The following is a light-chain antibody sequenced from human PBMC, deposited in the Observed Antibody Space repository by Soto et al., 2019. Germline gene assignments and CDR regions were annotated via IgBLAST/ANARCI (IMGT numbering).Light chain of an antibody. CDR3: GTWDSSLSAVV. CDR1: SSNIGSNT. CDR2: DNN. J-gene: IGLJ2*01. Sequence: QSVLTQPPSASGTPGQRVTISCSGSSSNIGSNTVNWYQQLPGTAPKLLIYDNNKRPPGIPDRFSGSKSGTSATLGITGLQTGDEADYYCGTWDSSLSAVVFGGGTKLTVL. V-gene: IGLV1-51*01.